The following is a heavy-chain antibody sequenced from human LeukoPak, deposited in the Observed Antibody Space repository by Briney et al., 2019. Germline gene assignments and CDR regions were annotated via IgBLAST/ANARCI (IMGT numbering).Heavy chain of an antibody. CDR1: GYTFTSYC. CDR3: ARDLVWRYVVWLFPSGANYYSGMAV. J-gene: IGHJ6*01. CDR2: INPNSGGT. D-gene: IGHD3-9*01. V-gene: IGHV1-2*02. Sequence: ASVKVSCKASGYTFTSYCISWLRQAPGQGLEWMGWINPNSGGTNNAQKFQGSVTMTRDTSLSTAYMELSRLRSDDTAVYYCARDLVWRYVVWLFPSGANYYSGMAVWGEGTTLSVSS.